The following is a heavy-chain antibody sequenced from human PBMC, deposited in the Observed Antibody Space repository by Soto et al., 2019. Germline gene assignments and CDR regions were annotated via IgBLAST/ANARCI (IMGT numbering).Heavy chain of an antibody. CDR2: IKQDGSEK. D-gene: IGHD2-15*01. CDR3: ARVQVVVALYYYYMDV. CDR1: GFTFSSYC. V-gene: IGHV3-7*01. J-gene: IGHJ6*03. Sequence: GGSLRLCCAASGFTFSSYCMSWVRQAPGKGLEWVANIKQDGSEKYYVDSVKGRFTISRDNAKNSLYLQMNSLRAEDTAVYYCARVQVVVALYYYYMDVWGKGTTVTGSS.